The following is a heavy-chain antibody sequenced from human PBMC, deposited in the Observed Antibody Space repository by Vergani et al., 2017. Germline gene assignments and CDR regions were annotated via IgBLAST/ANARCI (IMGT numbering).Heavy chain of an antibody. Sequence: QVQLVQSGAEVKKPGSSVKVSCKATGGTFSSYAISWVRQAPGQGLEWMGGIIPIFGIANYAQKFQGRVTITADKSTSTAYMELSSLRSEDTAVYYCAHTRGVAAPYYFDYWGQGTLVTVSS. CDR1: GGTFSSYA. D-gene: IGHD2-15*01. CDR2: IIPIFGIA. V-gene: IGHV1-69*17. CDR3: AHTRGVAAPYYFDY. J-gene: IGHJ4*02.